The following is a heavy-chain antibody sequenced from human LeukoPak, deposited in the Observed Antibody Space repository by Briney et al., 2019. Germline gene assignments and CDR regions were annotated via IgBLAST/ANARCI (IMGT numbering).Heavy chain of an antibody. CDR1: GFTFSNYG. CDR3: AKRGDGGHKSLEY. CDR2: ITYDGSSE. D-gene: IGHD3-16*01. Sequence: GGSLRLSCVASGFTFSNYGMHWVRQAPGKGLEWVATITYDGSSEYYADSVKDRFTVSRDNSKNTLYLQMSSLKTEDTAVYYCAKRGDGGHKSLEYWGQGTPVIVSS. V-gene: IGHV3-30*18. J-gene: IGHJ4*02.